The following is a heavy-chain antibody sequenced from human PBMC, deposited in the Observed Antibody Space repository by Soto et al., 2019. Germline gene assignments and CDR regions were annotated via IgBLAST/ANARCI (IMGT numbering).Heavy chain of an antibody. J-gene: IGHJ3*02. CDR2: INPNSGGT. D-gene: IGHD1-7*01. V-gene: IGHV1-2*02. Sequence: ASVKVSCKASGYTFTGYYMHWVRQAPGQGLEWMGWINPNSGGTNYAQKFQGRVTMTRDTSISTAYMELSRLRSDDTAVYYCARVSELQLLSAFDIWGQGTMVTVSS. CDR3: ARVSELQLLSAFDI. CDR1: GYTFTGYY.